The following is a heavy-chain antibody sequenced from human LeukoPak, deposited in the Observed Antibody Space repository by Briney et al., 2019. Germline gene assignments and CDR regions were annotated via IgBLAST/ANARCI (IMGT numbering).Heavy chain of an antibody. V-gene: IGHV3-21*01. CDR3: AKEAHSRAFDI. J-gene: IGHJ3*02. CDR1: GFTFSSYS. CDR2: ISSTSRHI. Sequence: GGSLRLSCAASGFTFSSYSMNWVRQAPGKGLEWVSSISSTSRHIYYADSVKGRFTISRDNAKNSLYLQKNSLRAEDTAVYYCAKEAHSRAFDIWGQGTMVTVSS. D-gene: IGHD4-11*01.